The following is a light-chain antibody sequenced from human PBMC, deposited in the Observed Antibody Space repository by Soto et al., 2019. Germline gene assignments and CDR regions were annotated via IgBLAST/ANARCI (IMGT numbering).Light chain of an antibody. V-gene: IGLV2-18*01. CDR2: EVS. CDR1: STDFVGYNR. J-gene: IGLJ1*01. CDR3: SLYTSENAYV. Sequence: QSALTQPPSVSGSPGHSVTISCTGTSTDFVGYNRVSWYQQPPGKAPKLRIYEVSTRPSAVPDRFSGSKSGNTASLTISGLQAADEADYYCSLYTSENAYVFGSGTKVTVL.